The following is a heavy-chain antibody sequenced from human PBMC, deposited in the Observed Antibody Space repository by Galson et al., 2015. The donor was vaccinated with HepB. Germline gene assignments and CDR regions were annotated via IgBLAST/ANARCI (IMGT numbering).Heavy chain of an antibody. Sequence: SLRLSCAASGFTFSSYGMHWVRQAPGKGLEWVAVISYDGSNKCYADSVKGRFTISRDNSKNTLYLQMNSLRAEDTAVYYCATIQYPDYWGQGTLVTVSS. D-gene: IGHD4-11*01. CDR2: ISYDGSNK. V-gene: IGHV3-30*03. J-gene: IGHJ4*02. CDR3: ATIQYPDY. CDR1: GFTFSSYG.